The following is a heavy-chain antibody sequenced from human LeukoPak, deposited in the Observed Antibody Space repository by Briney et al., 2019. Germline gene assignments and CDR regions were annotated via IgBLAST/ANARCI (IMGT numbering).Heavy chain of an antibody. CDR3: AGGSGDYSPDY. V-gene: IGHV1-2*02. CDR2: TNPNSGGT. CDR1: GHTFSGNY. D-gene: IGHD3-22*01. Sequence: ASVKVSCKASGHTFSGNYMHWVRQAPGQGLEWMGWTNPNSGGTNYAQKFQGRVTMTRDTSISTAYMELRRLRSDDTAVYYCAGGSGDYSPDYRGQGTLVTVSS. J-gene: IGHJ4*02.